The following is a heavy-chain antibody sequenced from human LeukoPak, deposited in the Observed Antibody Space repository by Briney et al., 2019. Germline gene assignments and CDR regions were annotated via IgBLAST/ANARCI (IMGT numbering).Heavy chain of an antibody. CDR2: ISSSGSTI. CDR1: GFTFSSYE. CDR3: ARDERITMILVAPHGMDV. Sequence: PGGSLRLSCAASGFTFSSYEMNWVRRAPGKGLEWVSFISSSGSTIYYADSVKGRFTISRDNAKNSLYLQMNSLRAEDTAVYYCARDERITMILVAPHGMDVWGQGTTVTVSS. D-gene: IGHD3-22*01. V-gene: IGHV3-48*03. J-gene: IGHJ6*02.